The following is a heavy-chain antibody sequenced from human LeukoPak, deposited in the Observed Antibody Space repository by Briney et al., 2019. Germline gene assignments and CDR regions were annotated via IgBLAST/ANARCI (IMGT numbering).Heavy chain of an antibody. CDR2: MNPNSGNT. Sequence: ASVKVSCKASGYTFTGYYMHWVRQATGQGLEWMGWMNPNSGNTGYAQKFQGRVTMTRNTSISTAYMELSSLRSEDTAVYYCARGSSLAVAPWGQGTLVTVSS. D-gene: IGHD6-19*01. J-gene: IGHJ4*02. CDR1: GYTFTGYY. V-gene: IGHV1-8*02. CDR3: ARGSSLAVAP.